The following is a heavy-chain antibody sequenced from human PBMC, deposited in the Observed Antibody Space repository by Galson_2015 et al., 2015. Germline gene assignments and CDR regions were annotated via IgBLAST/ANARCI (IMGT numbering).Heavy chain of an antibody. V-gene: IGHV2-5*02. D-gene: IGHD3-10*01. J-gene: IGHJ5*02. CDR3: AHSYRESSTRISMVRGVIYPGWFDP. CDR2: IYWDDDK. Sequence: PALVNPTQPLTLPCTFSGFSLSTSGVGVGWIRQPPGKALEWLARIYWDDDKRYRPSLKSRLTITKDTSKNQVVITMNNMDPVDAATYYCAHSYRESSTRISMVRGVIYPGWFDPWGQGTLVTVSS. CDR1: GFSLSTSGVG.